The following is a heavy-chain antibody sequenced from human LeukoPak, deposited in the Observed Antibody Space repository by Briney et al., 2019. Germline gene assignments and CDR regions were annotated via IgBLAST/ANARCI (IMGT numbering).Heavy chain of an antibody. CDR1: GFVFSTYW. J-gene: IGHJ2*01. D-gene: IGHD2-8*02. CDR3: ARVRTEWYIDL. V-gene: IGHV3-7*01. Sequence: GGSLRLSCAASGFVFSTYWVTWARQAPGMGLEWVANIKPDGTERFYVDSVKGRFTISRDNAKNSLYLQMNSLGAEDTAVYYCARVRTEWYIDLWGRGTLVTVSA. CDR2: IKPDGTER.